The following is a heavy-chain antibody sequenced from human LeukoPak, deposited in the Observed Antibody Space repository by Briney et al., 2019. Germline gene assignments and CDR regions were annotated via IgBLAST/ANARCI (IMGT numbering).Heavy chain of an antibody. D-gene: IGHD6-13*01. Sequence: GGSLRLSCAASGFTFSNYNMNWVRQAPGKGLEWVSSIGSSSTTIYYADSVKGRFTISRDNAKNSLYLQMNSLRAEDTAVYYCAREGRYSISAIDYWGQGTLVTVSS. CDR3: AREGRYSISAIDY. J-gene: IGHJ4*02. CDR2: IGSSSTTI. CDR1: GFTFSNYN. V-gene: IGHV3-48*01.